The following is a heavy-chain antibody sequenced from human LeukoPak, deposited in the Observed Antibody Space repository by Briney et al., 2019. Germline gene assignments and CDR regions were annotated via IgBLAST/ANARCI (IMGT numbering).Heavy chain of an antibody. V-gene: IGHV4-39*02. CDR2: IYYSGST. D-gene: IGHD1-26*01. J-gene: IGHJ4*02. CDR3: ARDIAQNIGWEQGYFDY. Sequence: PSETLSLTCTVSGGSISSSSYYWGWIRQPPGKGLEWIGSIYYSGSTYYNPSLKSRVTISVDTSKNQFSLKLSSVTAADTAVYYCARDIAQNIGWEQGYFDYWGQGTLVTVSS. CDR1: GGSISSSSYY.